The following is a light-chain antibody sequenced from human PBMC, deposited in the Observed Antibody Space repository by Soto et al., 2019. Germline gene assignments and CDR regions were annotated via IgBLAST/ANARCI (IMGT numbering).Light chain of an antibody. V-gene: IGLV1-44*01. CDR2: AND. CDR3: ATCDASLNGVV. Sequence: QSVLTQPPSVSGTPGQRVTISCSGSHSNIGSNRVKWYRQFPGMAPSSLIYANDQRPSGVPDRFSGSKSGTSASLAISGLQSEDEADYYCATCDASLNGVVFGGGTKLTVL. CDR1: HSNIGSNR. J-gene: IGLJ2*01.